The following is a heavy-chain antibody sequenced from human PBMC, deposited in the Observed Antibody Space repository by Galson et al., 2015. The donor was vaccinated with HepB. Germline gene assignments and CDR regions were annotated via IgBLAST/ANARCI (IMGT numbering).Heavy chain of an antibody. J-gene: IGHJ6*02. Sequence: SLRLSCAASGFTFRNYWMHWVRQAPGKGLVWVSRINEDGSGTSYVDSVKGRFTISRDNAKNTVYLQMNSLRAEDTAVYYCARQSRTLAYGTDVWGQGTPVTVSS. CDR3: ARQSRTLAYGTDV. CDR2: INEDGSGT. CDR1: GFTFRNYW. V-gene: IGHV3-74*01. D-gene: IGHD2-2*01.